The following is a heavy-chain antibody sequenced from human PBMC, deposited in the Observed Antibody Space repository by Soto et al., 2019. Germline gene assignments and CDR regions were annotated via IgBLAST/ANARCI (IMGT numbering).Heavy chain of an antibody. CDR2: IHSSGSV. CDR1: GGSISSDDYY. J-gene: IGHJ1*01. CDR3: ARDLDGLHDDTSGPFPRPG. Sequence: TLSLTCTVSGGSISSDDYYWSWIRQAPGRGLEWIGYIHSSGSVYYNPSLKSRATMSIDTAGNQFSLKVSSVTVADTAVYYCARDLDGLHDDTSGPFPRPGWGQGTLVTVSS. D-gene: IGHD3-22*01. V-gene: IGHV4-30-4*01.